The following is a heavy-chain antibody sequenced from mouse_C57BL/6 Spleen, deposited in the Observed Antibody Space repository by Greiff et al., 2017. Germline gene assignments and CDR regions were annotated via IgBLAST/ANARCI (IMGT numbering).Heavy chain of an antibody. V-gene: IGHV5-17*01. D-gene: IGHD2-5*01. CDR2: ISSGSSTI. Sequence: EVKLMESGGGLVKPGGSLKLSCAASGFTFSDYGMHWVRQAPEKGLEWVAYISSGSSTIYYADTVKGRFTISRDNAKNTLFLQMTSLRSEDTAMYYCARGYSNYGFDYWGQGTTLTVSS. CDR3: ARGYSNYGFDY. CDR1: GFTFSDYG. J-gene: IGHJ2*01.